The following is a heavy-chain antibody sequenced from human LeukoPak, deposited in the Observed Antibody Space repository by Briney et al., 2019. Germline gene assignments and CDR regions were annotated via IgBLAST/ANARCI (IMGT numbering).Heavy chain of an antibody. CDR2: FDPEDGET. V-gene: IGHV1-24*01. D-gene: IGHD1-26*01. J-gene: IGHJ6*02. CDR3: ATARSGSYSTYYYYGMDV. Sequence: ASVKVSCKVSGYTLTELSMHWVRQAPGKGLEWMGGFDPEDGETIYARKFQGRVTMTEDTSTDTAYMELSSLRSEDTAVYYCATARSGSYSTYYYYGMDVWGQGTTVTVSS. CDR1: GYTLTELS.